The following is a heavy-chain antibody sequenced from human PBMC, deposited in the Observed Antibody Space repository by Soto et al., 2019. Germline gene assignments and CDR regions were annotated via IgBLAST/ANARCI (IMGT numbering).Heavy chain of an antibody. J-gene: IGHJ1*01. CDR1: GFTFSSYA. D-gene: IGHD1-26*01. CDR3: AKAGAVGAIRDAEYFQH. CDR2: SSGSGGST. V-gene: IGHV3-23*01. Sequence: EVQLLESGGGLVQPGGSLRLSCAASGFTFSSYAMSWVRQAPGRGLEWVSASSGSGGSTYYADSVKGRFTISRDNSKNTLYLQMNSLRAEDTAVYYCAKAGAVGAIRDAEYFQHWGQGTLVTVSS.